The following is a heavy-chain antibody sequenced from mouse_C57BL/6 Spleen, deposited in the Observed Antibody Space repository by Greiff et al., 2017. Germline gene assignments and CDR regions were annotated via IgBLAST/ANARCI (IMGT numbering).Heavy chain of an antibody. CDR1: GFTFSSYA. Sequence: EVQGVESGGGLVKPGASLKLSCAASGFTFSSYAMSWVRQTPEKRLEWVGTISDGGSYTYYPDNVKGRFTIARDNAKNNRYLQMSHLKSEDTAMYYGTRDQDYYVDYWGQGTTLTVSS. V-gene: IGHV5-4*01. CDR3: TRDQDYYVDY. CDR2: ISDGGSYT. D-gene: IGHD3-2*02. J-gene: IGHJ2*01.